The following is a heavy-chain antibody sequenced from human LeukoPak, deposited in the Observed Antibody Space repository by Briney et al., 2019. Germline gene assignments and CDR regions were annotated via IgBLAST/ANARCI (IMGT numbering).Heavy chain of an antibody. Sequence: GGSLRLSCAASGFTFSSYSMNWVRQAPGKGLEWVSSISSSSSYIYYADSVKGRFTNSRDNAKNSLYLQMNSLRAEDTAVYYCARDRNYYGSGSYMDVWGKGTTVTVSS. D-gene: IGHD3-10*01. V-gene: IGHV3-21*01. CDR2: ISSSSSYI. CDR1: GFTFSSYS. J-gene: IGHJ6*03. CDR3: ARDRNYYGSGSYMDV.